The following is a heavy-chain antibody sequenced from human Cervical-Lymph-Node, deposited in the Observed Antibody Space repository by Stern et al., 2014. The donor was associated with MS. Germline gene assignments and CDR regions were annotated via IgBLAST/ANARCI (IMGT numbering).Heavy chain of an antibody. J-gene: IGHJ6*02. Sequence: QVQLGQSGSGLVKPSQTLSLTCSVSGGSITNGGDSWNWIRQAPGRGLEWIGYIYHSGNTFYNPSLKSRVTISVDRSKSQFSLKVTSVTAADAAVYYCARGRGSGWYFNNYALDVWGQGTTVTVSS. V-gene: IGHV4-30-2*01. CDR2: IYHSGNT. D-gene: IGHD6-19*01. CDR3: ARGRGSGWYFNNYALDV. CDR1: GGSITNGGDS.